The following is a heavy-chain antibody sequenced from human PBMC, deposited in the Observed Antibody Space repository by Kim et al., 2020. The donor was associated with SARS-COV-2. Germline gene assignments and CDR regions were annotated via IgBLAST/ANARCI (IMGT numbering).Heavy chain of an antibody. Sequence: GGSLRLSCAASGFTFSSYEMNWVRQAPGKGLEWVCYISSSGNTIYYADSVKDRFTISRDNAKNSLFLQMNSLRAEDTAVYYCERVFWGSDYGMDVWGQGTTVTVSS. CDR1: GFTFSSYE. D-gene: IGHD3-10*01. CDR3: ERVFWGSDYGMDV. V-gene: IGHV3-48*03. J-gene: IGHJ6*02. CDR2: ISSSGNTI.